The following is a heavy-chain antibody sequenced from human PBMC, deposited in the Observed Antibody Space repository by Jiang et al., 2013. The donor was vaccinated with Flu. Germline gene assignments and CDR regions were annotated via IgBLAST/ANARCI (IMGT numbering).Heavy chain of an antibody. J-gene: IGHJ6*02. V-gene: IGHV1-2*04. Sequence: KASGYTFTGYYMHWVRQAPGQGLEWMGWINPNSGGTNYAQKFQGWVTMTRDTSISTAYMELSRLRSDDTAVYYCARRAGKGIYGMDVWGQGTTVTVSS. CDR2: INPNSGGT. CDR1: GYTFTGYY. D-gene: IGHD4-23*01. CDR3: ARRAGKGIYGMDV.